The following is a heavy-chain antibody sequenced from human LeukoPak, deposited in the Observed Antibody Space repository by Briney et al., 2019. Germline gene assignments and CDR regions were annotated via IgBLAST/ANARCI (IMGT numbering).Heavy chain of an antibody. J-gene: IGHJ4*02. Sequence: GGSLRFSCAASGFTFRSYAMHWVRQAPGKGLEWVAVISYDGSNKYYADSVKGRFTISRDNSKNTLYLQMNSLRAEDTAVYYCARDLKSSRAYFDYWGQGTLVTVSS. CDR1: GFTFRSYA. V-gene: IGHV3-30*04. CDR3: ARDLKSSRAYFDY. CDR2: ISYDGSNK.